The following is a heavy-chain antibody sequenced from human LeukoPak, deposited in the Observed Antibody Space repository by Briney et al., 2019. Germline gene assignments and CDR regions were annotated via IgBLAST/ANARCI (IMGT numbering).Heavy chain of an antibody. CDR3: ARQNTGQLDY. CDR2: INAKSGET. Sequence: ASVNVSCKPSGYTFTHYYMHWGRQAPGQGLEGMGGINAKSGETKYAQKFQARVTTTRHTSITTTYMEVSRLSSDDTAVYYCARQNTGQLDYWGQGTLVTVSS. D-gene: IGHD2-8*02. CDR1: GYTFTHYY. V-gene: IGHV1-2*02. J-gene: IGHJ4*02.